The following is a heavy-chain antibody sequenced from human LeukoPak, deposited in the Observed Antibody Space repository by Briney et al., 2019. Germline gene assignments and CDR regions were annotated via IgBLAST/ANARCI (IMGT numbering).Heavy chain of an antibody. V-gene: IGHV3-73*01. J-gene: IGHJ6*03. CDR3: TRAYYYYMDV. CDR2: IRSKANRYAT. CDR1: GFTFSGSA. Sequence: PGGALRLSCAASGFTFSGSAMHWVRQASGKGMEGVGRIRSKANRYATADAAGGKGRFTIAREESKNTAYLQMNSLKTEDTAVYYCTRAYYYYMDVWGKGTTVTVSS.